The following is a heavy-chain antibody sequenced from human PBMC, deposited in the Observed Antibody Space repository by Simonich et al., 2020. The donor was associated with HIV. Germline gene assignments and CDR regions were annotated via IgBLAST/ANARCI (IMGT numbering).Heavy chain of an antibody. CDR1: GGSFSGYY. J-gene: IGHJ1*01. CDR2: INHRGST. Sequence: QVQLQQWGAGLLKPSETLSLTCAVYGGSFSGYYWSWIRQPPGKGLKWIGEINHRGSTNYNPSLKSRVTISVDTSKNQFSLKLSSVTAADTAVYYCARLTAGGLGEYFQHWGQGTLVTVSS. D-gene: IGHD6-13*01. V-gene: IGHV4-34*01. CDR3: ARLTAGGLGEYFQH.